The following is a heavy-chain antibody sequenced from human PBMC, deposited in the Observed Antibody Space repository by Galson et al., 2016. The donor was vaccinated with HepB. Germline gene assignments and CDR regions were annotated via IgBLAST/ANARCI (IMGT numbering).Heavy chain of an antibody. CDR2: IHYTGGT. V-gene: IGHV4-31*03. CDR1: GGSISSGVYY. D-gene: IGHD3-3*01. CDR3: ARNYDFWSGYYVLDY. J-gene: IGHJ4*02. Sequence: TLSLTCTVSGGSISSGVYYWSWVRQHPGKGLEWIGYIHYTGGTYYNPSLKSRVTISVDTSKNQSSLKLSSVTAADTAVYYCARNYDFWSGYYVLDYWGQGTLVTVSS.